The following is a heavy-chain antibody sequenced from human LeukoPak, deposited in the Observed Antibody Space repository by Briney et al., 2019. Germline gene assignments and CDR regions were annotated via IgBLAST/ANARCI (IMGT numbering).Heavy chain of an antibody. J-gene: IGHJ6*03. CDR1: GGSISSYY. CDR3: ARDPPPDYGNSNYYYYMDV. Sequence: PSETLSLTCTVSGGSISSYYWSWIRQPAGKGLEWIGRIYTSGSTNYNPSLKSRVTISVDKSKNQFSLKLSSVTAADTAVYYCARDPPPDYGNSNYYYYMDVWGKGTTVTVSS. V-gene: IGHV4-4*07. D-gene: IGHD4-11*01. CDR2: IYTSGST.